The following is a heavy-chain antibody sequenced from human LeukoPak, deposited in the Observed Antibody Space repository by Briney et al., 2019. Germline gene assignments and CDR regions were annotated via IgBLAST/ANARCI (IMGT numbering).Heavy chain of an antibody. D-gene: IGHD6-13*01. CDR2: IKQDGSEK. Sequence: GGSLRLSCAASGFTFSSYAMSWVRQAPGKGLEWVANIKQDGSEKYYVDSVKGRFTISRDNAKNSLYLQLNSLRAEDTAVYYCARESITAAADYWGQGTLVTVSS. V-gene: IGHV3-7*01. CDR3: ARESITAAADY. CDR1: GFTFSSYA. J-gene: IGHJ4*02.